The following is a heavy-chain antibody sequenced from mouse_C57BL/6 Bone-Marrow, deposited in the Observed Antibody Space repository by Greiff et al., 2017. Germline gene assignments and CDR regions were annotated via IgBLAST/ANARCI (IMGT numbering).Heavy chain of an antibody. Sequence: VQLKQPGAELVKPGASVKLSCKASGYTFTSYWMHWVKQRPGQGLEWIGMIHPNSGSTNYNEKFKSKATLTVDKSSSTAYMQLSSLTSEDSAVYYCARWDGYLWYFDVWGTGTTVTVSS. CDR3: ARWDGYLWYFDV. V-gene: IGHV1-64*01. J-gene: IGHJ1*03. D-gene: IGHD2-3*01. CDR2: IHPNSGST. CDR1: GYTFTSYW.